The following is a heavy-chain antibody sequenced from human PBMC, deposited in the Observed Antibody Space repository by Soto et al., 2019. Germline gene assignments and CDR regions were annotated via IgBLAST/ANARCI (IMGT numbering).Heavy chain of an antibody. V-gene: IGHV3-23*01. CDR3: ANDYYGMDV. CDR2: ISGSGGST. J-gene: IGHJ6*02. CDR1: GFTFSSYA. Sequence: EVQLLESGGGLVQPGGSLRLSCAASGFTFSSYAMSWVRQAPGKGLEWVSGISGSGGSTYYADSVKGRFTVSRDSSKNTLYLQMNSLRAEDTAVYYCANDYYGMDVWGQGTTVTVSS.